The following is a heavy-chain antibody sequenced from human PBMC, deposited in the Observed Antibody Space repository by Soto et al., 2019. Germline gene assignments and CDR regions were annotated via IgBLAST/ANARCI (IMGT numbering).Heavy chain of an antibody. D-gene: IGHD6-6*01. CDR2: IHPGDSNT. CDR3: ARLGSSPYSSSTC. V-gene: IGHV5-51*01. J-gene: IGHJ4*01. Sequence: GESLKISCKASGYSFSYYWIAWVRQMPGKGLEWMGSIHPGDSNTRDSPSFQGQVTISVDKSINTAYLQWTSLKASDTAMYYCARLGSSPYSSSTCWGHGTLVTVSS. CDR1: GYSFSYYW.